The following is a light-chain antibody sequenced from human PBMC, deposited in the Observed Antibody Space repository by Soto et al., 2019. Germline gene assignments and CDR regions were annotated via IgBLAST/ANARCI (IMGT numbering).Light chain of an antibody. CDR2: DVS. J-gene: IGLJ3*02. CDR1: SSDVGGYNS. V-gene: IGLV2-14*01. Sequence: QSALTQPASVSGSPGQSSTISCTGTSSDVGGYNSVSWYQQHPGKAPKLMIYDVSNRPSGISNRFSGSKSGNTASLTISGLQAEDEADYFCSSYTSISTWVFGGGTKLTVL. CDR3: SSYTSISTWV.